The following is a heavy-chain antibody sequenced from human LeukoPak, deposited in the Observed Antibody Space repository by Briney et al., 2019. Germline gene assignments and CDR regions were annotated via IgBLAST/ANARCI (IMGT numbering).Heavy chain of an antibody. J-gene: IGHJ6*03. CDR3: ARVGLWLHYYMDV. D-gene: IGHD4/OR15-4a*01. Sequence: VATVKVSCKASGYTFTGYYMHWVRQAPGQGLEWMGWINPNSGGTNYAQKFQGRVAMTRDTSISTAYMELSRLRSDDTAVYYCARVGLWLHYYMDVWGKGTTVTVSS. V-gene: IGHV1-2*02. CDR2: INPNSGGT. CDR1: GYTFTGYY.